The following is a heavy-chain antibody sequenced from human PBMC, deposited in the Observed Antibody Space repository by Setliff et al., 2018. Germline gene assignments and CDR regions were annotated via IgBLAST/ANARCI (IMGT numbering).Heavy chain of an antibody. D-gene: IGHD3-22*01. V-gene: IGHV1-18*01. CDR3: ARDYYDSSGYRFSQGFDY. Sequence: FTSYGISWVRQAPGQGLEWMGWISAYNGSTSYAQKFQGRVTMTRDTSTSTVYMELSSLRSEDTAVYYCARDYYDSSGYRFSQGFDYWGQGTLVTVSS. CDR2: ISAYNGST. CDR1: FTSYG. J-gene: IGHJ4*02.